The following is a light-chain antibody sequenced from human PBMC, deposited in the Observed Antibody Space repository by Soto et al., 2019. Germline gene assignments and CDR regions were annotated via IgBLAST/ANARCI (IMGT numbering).Light chain of an antibody. CDR2: KAS. CDR3: PQYNSYWT. CDR1: QSVSTW. J-gene: IGKJ1*01. Sequence: DIQMTQSPSTMFASVGGRGTLTCRASQSVSTWLAWYQQKPGKGPQVLIYKASSLESGLPSRFSGSGSGTEFTLTISSLQPDDFATYYCPQYNSYWTFGQGTEVDIK. V-gene: IGKV1-5*03.